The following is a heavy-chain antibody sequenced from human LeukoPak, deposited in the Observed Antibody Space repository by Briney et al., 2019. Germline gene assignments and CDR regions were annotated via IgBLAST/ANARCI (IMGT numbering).Heavy chain of an antibody. Sequence: ASVKVSCKASGYTFTGYYMHWVRQAPGQGLEWMGWINPNSGGTNYAQKFQGRVTMTRDTSISTAYMELSRLRSDDTAVYYCAREVRRFLEWRYYTGFLGGSDAFDIWGQGTMVTVSS. J-gene: IGHJ3*02. CDR2: INPNSGGT. D-gene: IGHD3-3*01. CDR1: GYTFTGYY. CDR3: AREVRRFLEWRYYTGFLGGSDAFDI. V-gene: IGHV1-2*02.